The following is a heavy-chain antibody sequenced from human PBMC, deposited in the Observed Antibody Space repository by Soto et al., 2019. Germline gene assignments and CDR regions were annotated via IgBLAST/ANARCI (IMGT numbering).Heavy chain of an antibody. CDR1: GFTFSSYA. CDR3: AKSENDGYYRLNYFDY. D-gene: IGHD3-22*01. V-gene: IGHV3-23*01. Sequence: GGSLRLSCAASGFTFSSYAMSWVRQAPGKGLEWVSAISGSGGSTYYADSVKGRFTISRDNSKNTLYLQMNSLRAEDTAVYYCAKSENDGYYRLNYFDYWGQGTLVTVSS. J-gene: IGHJ4*02. CDR2: ISGSGGST.